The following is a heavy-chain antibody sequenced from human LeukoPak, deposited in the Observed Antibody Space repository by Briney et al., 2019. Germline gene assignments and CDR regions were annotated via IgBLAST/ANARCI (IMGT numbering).Heavy chain of an antibody. Sequence: GASVKVSCRASGYTFTAYYMHWVRQAPGQGLEWMGWINPNSGGTNYAPKFQGRVTMTRDTSISTAYMELWSLRPDDTAVYYCTRYPTISGHYYFDYWGQGTLVTVSS. D-gene: IGHD2/OR15-2a*01. CDR2: INPNSGGT. J-gene: IGHJ4*02. V-gene: IGHV1-2*02. CDR1: GYTFTAYY. CDR3: TRYPTISGHYYFDY.